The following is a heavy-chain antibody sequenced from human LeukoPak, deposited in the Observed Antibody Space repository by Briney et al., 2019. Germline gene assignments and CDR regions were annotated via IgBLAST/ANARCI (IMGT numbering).Heavy chain of an antibody. J-gene: IGHJ6*03. Sequence: SETLSLTCTVSGGSISSYYWSWIRQPAGKGLEWIGRIYTSGSTNYNPSLKSRVTMSVDTSKNQFSLKLSSVTAADTAVYYCARVAVVVPAAIGAPSYYYMDVWGKGTTVTVSS. CDR1: GGSISSYY. V-gene: IGHV4-4*07. CDR2: IYTSGST. D-gene: IGHD2-2*01. CDR3: ARVAVVVPAAIGAPSYYYMDV.